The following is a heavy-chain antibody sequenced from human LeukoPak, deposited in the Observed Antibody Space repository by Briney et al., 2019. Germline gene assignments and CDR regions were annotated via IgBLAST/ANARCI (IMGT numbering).Heavy chain of an antibody. Sequence: PSETLSLTCTVSGGSISSSSYYWGWIRQPPGKGLEWIGSIYYSGSTYYNPSLKSRVTISVDTSKNQFSLKLSSVTAADTAVYYCARVPRTYSSSRYYFDYWGQGTLVTVSS. CDR1: GGSISSSSYY. CDR2: IYYSGST. V-gene: IGHV4-39*07. J-gene: IGHJ4*02. D-gene: IGHD6-13*01. CDR3: ARVPRTYSSSRYYFDY.